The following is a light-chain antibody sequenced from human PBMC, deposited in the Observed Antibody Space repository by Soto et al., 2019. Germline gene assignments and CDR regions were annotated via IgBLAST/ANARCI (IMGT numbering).Light chain of an antibody. V-gene: IGKV1-33*01. Sequence: DIQMTQSPSSLSASVGDTVTITCQASQDITNHLNWYQQKPGKAPNLLIYDASHLETGVPSRFSGSGSGTYFTLTISSLQPEDFATYHCQQYTSDIYSFGQGTKLQ. J-gene: IGKJ2*01. CDR3: QQYTSDIYS. CDR1: QDITNH. CDR2: DAS.